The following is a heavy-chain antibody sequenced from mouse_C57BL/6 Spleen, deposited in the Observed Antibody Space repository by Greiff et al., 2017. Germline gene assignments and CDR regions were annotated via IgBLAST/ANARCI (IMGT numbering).Heavy chain of an antibody. CDR2: INPSSGYT. CDR3: ARGKNWDY. D-gene: IGHD4-1*01. CDR1: GYTFTSYT. Sequence: QVQLQQSGAELARPGASVKMSCKASGYTFTSYTMHWVKQRPGQGLEWIGYINPSSGYTKYNQKFKDKDTLTADKSSSTAYMQLSSLKSDDSAVYYCARGKNWDYWGQGTTLTVSS. J-gene: IGHJ2*01. V-gene: IGHV1-4*01.